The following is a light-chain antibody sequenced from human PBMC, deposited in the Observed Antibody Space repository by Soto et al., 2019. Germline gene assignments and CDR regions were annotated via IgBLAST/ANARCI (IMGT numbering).Light chain of an antibody. V-gene: IGKV1-39*01. Sequence: DMQMTQSPTSLSASVGDRVTITCRASQSISSYLNWYQQKPGKAPKLLIYAASSLQSGVPSRFSGSGSGTDFTLTISSLQPEDFATYCCQQYNSYPWPFGQGTKVDIK. CDR2: AAS. J-gene: IGKJ1*01. CDR3: QQYNSYPWP. CDR1: QSISSY.